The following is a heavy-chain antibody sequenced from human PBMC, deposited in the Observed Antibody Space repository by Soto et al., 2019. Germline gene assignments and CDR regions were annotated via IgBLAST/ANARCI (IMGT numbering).Heavy chain of an antibody. D-gene: IGHD3-3*01. J-gene: IGHJ3*02. CDR2: LWPGCSDS. Sequence: GEPMRVYCNSSAYCFASYWSGWVRQMAGKGLEWMGVLWPGCSDSRYSPSLQGQVTNSADKSITTAYLQGSSLKSSCTAMYYCARGNVEYGFDIWGQGTMVTVSS. CDR1: AYCFASYW. CDR3: ARGNVEYGFDI. V-gene: IGHV5-51*01.